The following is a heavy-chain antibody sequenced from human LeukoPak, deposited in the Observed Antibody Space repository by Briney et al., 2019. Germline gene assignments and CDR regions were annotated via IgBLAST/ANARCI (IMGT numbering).Heavy chain of an antibody. V-gene: IGHV3-7*01. CDR2: IKQDGSEK. Sequence: PGGSLRLSCAASGFTFSSYWMSWVRQAPGKGLEWVANIKQDGSEKYYVDSVKGRFTISRDNAKNSLYLQMNSLRAEDTAVYYCARDDSSGLTGSDYWGQGTLVTVSS. J-gene: IGHJ4*02. CDR1: GFTFSSYW. D-gene: IGHD3-22*01. CDR3: ARDDSSGLTGSDY.